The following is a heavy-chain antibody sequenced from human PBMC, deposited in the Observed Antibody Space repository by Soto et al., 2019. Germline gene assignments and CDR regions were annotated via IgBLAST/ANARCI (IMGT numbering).Heavy chain of an antibody. CDR3: ASVRGGRGDY. Sequence: QLQLQESCPGLVKPSETLSLTCTVSGGSISSTNYYWGWIRQPPGKGLEWIGSIYYSGSTYYNPSLKSRVNISVDTSKNQFSLKLSSVTAADTAVYYCASVRGGRGDYWGQGTLVTVSS. CDR1: GGSISSTNYY. V-gene: IGHV4-39*01. D-gene: IGHD3-16*01. J-gene: IGHJ4*02. CDR2: IYYSGST.